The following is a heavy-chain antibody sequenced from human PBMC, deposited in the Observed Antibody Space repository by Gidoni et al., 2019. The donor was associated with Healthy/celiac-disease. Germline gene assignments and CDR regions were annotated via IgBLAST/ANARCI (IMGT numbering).Heavy chain of an antibody. Sequence: QVQLQQWGAGLLTPSETLSLTCAVYGGSFSGYYWSWIRQPPGKGLEWIGEINHSGSTNYNPSLKSRVTISVDTSKNQFSLKLSSVTAADTAVYYCARTRDEITIFGVRDYYYGMDVWGQGTTVTVSS. J-gene: IGHJ6*02. CDR1: GGSFSGYY. CDR3: ARTRDEITIFGVRDYYYGMDV. CDR2: INHSGST. D-gene: IGHD3-3*01. V-gene: IGHV4-34*01.